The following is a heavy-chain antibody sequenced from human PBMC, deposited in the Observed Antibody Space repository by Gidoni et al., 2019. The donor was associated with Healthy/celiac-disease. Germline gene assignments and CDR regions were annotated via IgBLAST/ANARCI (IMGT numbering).Heavy chain of an antibody. CDR2: INHSGST. Sequence: QVQLQQWGAGLLKPSETLSLTCAVYVGSFRGYYWRWIRQPPGKGLEWIGEINHSGSTNYNPSLKSRVTISVDTSKNQFSLKLSSVTAADTAVYYCARVSRYSSGWYPLRVNWFDPWGQGTLVTVSS. V-gene: IGHV4-34*01. J-gene: IGHJ5*02. D-gene: IGHD6-19*01. CDR3: ARVSRYSSGWYPLRVNWFDP. CDR1: VGSFRGYY.